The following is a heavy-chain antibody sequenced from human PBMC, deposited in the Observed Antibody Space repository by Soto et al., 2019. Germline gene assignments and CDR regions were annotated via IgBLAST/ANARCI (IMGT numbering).Heavy chain of an antibody. V-gene: IGHV3-74*01. CDR2: ILGDGSST. CDR3: ARDPLGYYFDS. CDR1: GFPFSSYW. D-gene: IGHD3-16*01. J-gene: IGHJ4*02. Sequence: EVQLVQSVGGLVQPGGSLRLSCAASGFPFSSYWMHWVRQVPGKGPVWVSRILGDGSSTNYADSVKGRFTVSRDNAKNTLYLQMNSLRADDTAVYFCARDPLGYYFDSGGQGTLVTVSS.